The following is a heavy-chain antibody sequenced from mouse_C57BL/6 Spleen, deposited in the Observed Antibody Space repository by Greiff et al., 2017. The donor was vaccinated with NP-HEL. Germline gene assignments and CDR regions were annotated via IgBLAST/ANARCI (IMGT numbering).Heavy chain of an antibody. CDR2: INPSTGGT. J-gene: IGHJ2*01. CDR3: ARNYRGYFDY. Sequence: EVNLVESGPELVKPGASVKISCKASGYSFTGYYMNWVKQSPEKSLEWIGEINPSTGGTTYNQKFKAKATLTVDKSSSTAYMQLKSLTSEDSAVYYCARNYRGYFDYWGQGTTLTVSS. V-gene: IGHV1-42*01. CDR1: GYSFTGYY. D-gene: IGHD2-1*01.